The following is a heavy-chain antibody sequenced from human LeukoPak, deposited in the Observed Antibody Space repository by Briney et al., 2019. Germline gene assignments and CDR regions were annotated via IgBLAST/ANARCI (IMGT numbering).Heavy chain of an antibody. CDR2: ISSSSSYI. D-gene: IGHD2-15*01. J-gene: IGHJ3*02. V-gene: IGHV3-21*01. CDR3: ASVVVVAANDAFDI. Sequence: PGGSLRLSCAASGFTFSSYSMNWVRHAPGKGLELVSSISSSSSYIYYADSVKGRFTISRDNAKNSLYLQMNSLRAEDTAVYYCASVVVVAANDAFDIWGQGTMVTVSS. CDR1: GFTFSSYS.